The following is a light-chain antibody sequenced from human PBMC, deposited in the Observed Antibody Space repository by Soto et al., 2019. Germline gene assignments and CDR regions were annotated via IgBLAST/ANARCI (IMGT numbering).Light chain of an antibody. CDR1: ENVYINS. V-gene: IGKV3-20*01. CDR2: GAA. Sequence: EIVLTQSPGTLTLSPGEGATLSCRASENVYINSLAWYQKKPGQPPRRLIYGAATRASAVPDRFSASGSGADFTLTITGLEPEDFAVYYSQQYGTLPLTIGPGTRVD. J-gene: IGKJ3*01. CDR3: QQYGTLPLT.